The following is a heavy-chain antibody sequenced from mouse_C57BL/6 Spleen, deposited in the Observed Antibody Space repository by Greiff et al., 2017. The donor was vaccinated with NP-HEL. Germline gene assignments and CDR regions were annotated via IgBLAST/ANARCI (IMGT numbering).Heavy chain of an antibody. CDR2: INPYNGGT. D-gene: IGHD2-5*01. J-gene: IGHJ2*01. V-gene: IGHV1-19*01. Sequence: EVQLQQSGPVLVKPGASVKMSCKASGYTFTDYYMNWVKQSHGKSLEWIGVINPYNGGTSYNQKFKGKATLTVDKSSSTAYMELNSLTSEDSAVYYCARAYSNYVYFDYWGQGTTLTVSS. CDR1: GYTFTDYY. CDR3: ARAYSNYVYFDY.